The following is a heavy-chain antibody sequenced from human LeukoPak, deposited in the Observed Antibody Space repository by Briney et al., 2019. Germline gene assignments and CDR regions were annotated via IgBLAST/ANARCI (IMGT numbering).Heavy chain of an antibody. CDR3: ARVSSSSSGY. D-gene: IGHD6-6*01. Sequence: PSETLSLTCTVSGGSISSSSYYWGWIRQPPGKGLEWIGSIYYSGSTYYNPSLKSRVTISVDTSKNQFSLKLSSVAAADTAVYYCARVSSSSSGYWGQGTLVTVSS. CDR1: GGSISSSSYY. J-gene: IGHJ4*02. V-gene: IGHV4-39*07. CDR2: IYYSGST.